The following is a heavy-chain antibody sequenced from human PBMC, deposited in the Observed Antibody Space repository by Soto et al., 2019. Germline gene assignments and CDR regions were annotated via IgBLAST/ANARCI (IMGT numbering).Heavy chain of an antibody. D-gene: IGHD3-10*01. CDR1: GFTFGSHG. Sequence: QVQLVESGRGVVQPGTSLRLSCAASGFTFGSHGMHWVRQAPGKGLEWVALISYDGINEYYADSVKGRFTISRDTSKNTLYLQMNNVGAEDTAVYYCARQNGAGQSLIYDYWGQGILLTVSS. J-gene: IGHJ4*02. CDR2: ISYDGINE. CDR3: ARQNGAGQSLIYDY. V-gene: IGHV3-33*01.